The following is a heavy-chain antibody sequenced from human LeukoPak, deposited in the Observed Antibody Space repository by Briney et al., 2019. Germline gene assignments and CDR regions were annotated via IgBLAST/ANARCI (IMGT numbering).Heavy chain of an antibody. J-gene: IGHJ3*02. CDR1: GFTFDDYA. V-gene: IGHV3-43D*03. D-gene: IGHD3-10*01. CDR3: AKEKGGSGSHDAFDI. CDR2: ISWDGGST. Sequence: AGGSLRLSCAASGFTFDDYAMHWVRQAPGKGLEWVSLISWDGGSTYYADSVKGRFTISRDNSKNSLYLQMNSLRAEDTALYYCAKEKGGSGSHDAFDIWGQGTMVTVSS.